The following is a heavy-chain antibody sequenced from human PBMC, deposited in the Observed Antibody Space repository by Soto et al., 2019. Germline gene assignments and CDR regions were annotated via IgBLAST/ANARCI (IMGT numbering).Heavy chain of an antibody. CDR3: ARETYGGNSVQYFDY. CDR1: GFTFSSYA. Sequence: GGSLRLSCSASGFTFSSYAMHWVRQAPGKGLEWVAVISYDGSNKYYADSVKGRFTISRDNSKNTLYLQMNSLRAEDTAVYYCARETYGGNSVQYFDYWGQGTLVTVSS. J-gene: IGHJ4*02. V-gene: IGHV3-30-3*01. D-gene: IGHD2-21*02. CDR2: ISYDGSNK.